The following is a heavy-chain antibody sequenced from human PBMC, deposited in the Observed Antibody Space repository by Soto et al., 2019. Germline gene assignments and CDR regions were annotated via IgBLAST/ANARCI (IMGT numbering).Heavy chain of an antibody. CDR2: INHSGST. CDR1: GGSFSGYY. Sequence: SETLSLTCAVYGGSFSGYYWSWIRQPPGKGLEWIGSINHSGSTDYNPSLKSRVFISVDTSKKQFSLKLSSVTAADTAVYYCARQGGSSSGFYYYYYYMDVWGKGTTVTVSS. CDR3: ARQGGSSSGFYYYYYYMDV. J-gene: IGHJ6*03. D-gene: IGHD6-6*01. V-gene: IGHV4-34*01.